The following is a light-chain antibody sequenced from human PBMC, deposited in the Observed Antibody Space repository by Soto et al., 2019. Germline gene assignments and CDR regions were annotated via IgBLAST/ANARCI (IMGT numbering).Light chain of an antibody. Sequence: DIVMTQSPLSLPVTPGEPASISCRSSQSLLHNNGYNYLDWYLQKPGQSPQLLIYLGSNRASGVPDRFSGSGSGTDFTLKISRVEAEDVGVYYCMQALQTPYTFGQGTKLVIK. CDR3: MQALQTPYT. CDR2: LGS. J-gene: IGKJ2*01. V-gene: IGKV2-28*01. CDR1: QSLLHNNGYNY.